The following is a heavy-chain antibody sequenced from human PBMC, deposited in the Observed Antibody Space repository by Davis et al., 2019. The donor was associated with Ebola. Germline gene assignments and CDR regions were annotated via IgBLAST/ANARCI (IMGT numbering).Heavy chain of an antibody. V-gene: IGHV3-48*04. CDR3: AAVYCSGGSCYPFDY. CDR2: ISSSGSTI. Sequence: GESLKISCAASGFTFSSYAMHWVRQAPGKGLEWVSYISSSGSTIYYADSVKGRFTISRDNAKNSLYLQMNSLRAEDTAVYYCAAVYCSGGSCYPFDYWGQGTLVTVSS. J-gene: IGHJ4*02. D-gene: IGHD2-15*01. CDR1: GFTFSSYA.